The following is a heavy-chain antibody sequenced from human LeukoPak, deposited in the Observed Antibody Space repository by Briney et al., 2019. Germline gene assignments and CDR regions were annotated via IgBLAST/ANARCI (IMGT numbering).Heavy chain of an antibody. D-gene: IGHD3-22*01. CDR1: GFTFDDYG. J-gene: IGHJ4*02. Sequence: GGSLRLSCAASGFTFDDYGMSWVRQAPGKGLEWVSGINWNGGSTGYADSVKGRFTISRDNAKNSLYLQMNSLRAEDTALYYRARDGGYYYDSSGYSVFDYWGQGTLVTVSS. CDR2: INWNGGST. V-gene: IGHV3-20*04. CDR3: ARDGGYYYDSSGYSVFDY.